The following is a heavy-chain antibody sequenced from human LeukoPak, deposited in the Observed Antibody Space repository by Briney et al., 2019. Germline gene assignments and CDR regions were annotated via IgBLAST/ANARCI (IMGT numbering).Heavy chain of an antibody. Sequence: SETLSLTCTVSGGSITDYYWSWIRQPPGKGLEWIGYIYYSGPTNYNPSLKSRVTISLDTSKNQFSLKLTSVTAADTAVYYCGRRAPGGTIFGVLTHYFDSWGQGTLVTVSS. CDR1: GGSITDYY. CDR3: GRRAPGGTIFGVLTHYFDS. V-gene: IGHV4-59*08. J-gene: IGHJ4*02. CDR2: IYYSGPT. D-gene: IGHD3-3*01.